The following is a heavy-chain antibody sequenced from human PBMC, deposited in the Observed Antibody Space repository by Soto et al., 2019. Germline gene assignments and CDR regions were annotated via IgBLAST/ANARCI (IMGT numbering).Heavy chain of an antibody. J-gene: IGHJ6*02. Sequence: DVQLVESGGGLIQPGGSLRLSCAVSGFSVSSTYMSWVRQAPGKGLEWVSVMYSGGSAYYADSVKGRFSISRDNSKNTLSLEMNSLRRDDTAVYYCASCERFPRVGVDYYALDVWGQGTTVIVSS. CDR3: ASCERFPRVGVDYYALDV. CDR2: MYSGGSA. D-gene: IGHD3-3*01. V-gene: IGHV3-53*01. CDR1: GFSVSSTY.